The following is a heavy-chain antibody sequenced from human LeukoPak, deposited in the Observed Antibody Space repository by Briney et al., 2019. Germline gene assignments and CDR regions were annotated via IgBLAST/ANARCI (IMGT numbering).Heavy chain of an antibody. D-gene: IGHD3/OR15-3a*01. J-gene: IGHJ6*03. CDR2: MNPNSGNT. Sequence: GASVKVSCKASGYTFTSYDIKWVRQAPGQGLEWMGWMNPNSGNTGYAQKFQGRVTMTKNTSITTAYMELSSLRSEDTAVYYCARALSWTTNSYYYMDVWGKGTTVTVSS. CDR1: GYTFTSYD. CDR3: ARALSWTTNSYYYMDV. V-gene: IGHV1-8*01.